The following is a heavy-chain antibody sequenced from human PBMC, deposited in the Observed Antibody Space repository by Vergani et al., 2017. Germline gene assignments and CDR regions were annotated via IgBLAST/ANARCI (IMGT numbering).Heavy chain of an antibody. CDR3: ARFLTGTTIYYYYGMDV. D-gene: IGHD1-20*01. CDR2: VHTDGTA. J-gene: IGHJ6*02. Sequence: VQLQESGPGLLKPSETLSLTCSVSGASISSYFWSWIRQPAGKGLEWLGRVHTDGTAYYNPSLRTRVRLSADLSQSQFSLKMTSLTAADTAVYYCARFLTGTTIYYYYGMDVWGQGTTVTVSS. CDR1: GASISSYF. V-gene: IGHV4-4*07.